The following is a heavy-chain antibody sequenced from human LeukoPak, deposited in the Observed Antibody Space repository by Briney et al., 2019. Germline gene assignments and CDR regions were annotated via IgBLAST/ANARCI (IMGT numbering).Heavy chain of an antibody. Sequence: PGGSLRLSCAASGFTVSSNYISWVRQAPGNGLEWVSVIYSGGSAYYADSVKGRFTISRDNSKNTLYLQMNSLRAEDTAVYYCAVLAGDIFRAFDIWGQGTMVTVSS. CDR1: GFTVSSNY. D-gene: IGHD3-9*01. CDR3: AVLAGDIFRAFDI. J-gene: IGHJ3*02. V-gene: IGHV3-66*01. CDR2: IYSGGSA.